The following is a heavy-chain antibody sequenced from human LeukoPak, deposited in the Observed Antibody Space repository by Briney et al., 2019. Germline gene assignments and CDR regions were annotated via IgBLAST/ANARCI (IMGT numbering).Heavy chain of an antibody. CDR3: ARVSWFPGTSYYYMDV. V-gene: IGHV4-59*01. J-gene: IGHJ6*03. CDR2: IYYSGTT. Sequence: SETLSLTCTVSGGSISSYYWSWIWQPPRKGLDCIGYIYYSGTTNYNPSLKSRVTISLDTSKNQFSLKLTSVTAADTAVYYCARVSWFPGTSYYYMDVWGKGTTVTVSS. D-gene: IGHD1-1*01. CDR1: GGSISSYY.